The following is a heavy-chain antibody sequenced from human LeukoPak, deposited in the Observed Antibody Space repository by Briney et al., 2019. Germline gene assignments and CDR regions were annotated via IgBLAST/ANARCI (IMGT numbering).Heavy chain of an antibody. D-gene: IGHD3-22*01. V-gene: IGHV4-38-2*02. CDR1: GYSISSGYY. J-gene: IGHJ4*02. CDR2: IYHSGST. Sequence: SETLSLTCTVSGYSISSGYYWGWIRQPPGKGLEWIGSIYHSGSTYYNPSLKSRVTISVDTSKNQFSLKLSSVTAADTAVYYCARGRYYDSSGSSLFDYWGQGTLVTVSS. CDR3: ARGRYYDSSGSSLFDY.